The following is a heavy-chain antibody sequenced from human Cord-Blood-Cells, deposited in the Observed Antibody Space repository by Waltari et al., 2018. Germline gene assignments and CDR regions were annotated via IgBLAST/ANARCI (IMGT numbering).Heavy chain of an antibody. Sequence: QVQLQESGPGLVKPSETLSLTCAVSGYSISSGYHWGWIRQPPGKGLEWIGGIYHSGSTYYNPSLKSRVTISVDTSKNQFSLKLSSVTAADTAVYYCARDTGPNAFDIWGQGTMVTVSS. V-gene: IGHV4-38-2*02. CDR2: IYHSGST. J-gene: IGHJ3*02. CDR1: GYSISSGYH. CDR3: ARDTGPNAFDI.